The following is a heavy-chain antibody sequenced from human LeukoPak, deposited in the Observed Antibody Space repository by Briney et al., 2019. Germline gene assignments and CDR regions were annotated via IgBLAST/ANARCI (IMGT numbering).Heavy chain of an antibody. CDR3: ATTIEMATIFGND. CDR1: GYTFTDSY. CDR2: INPNSGGT. V-gene: IGHV1-2*02. Sequence: VASVKVSCKASGYTFTDSYMHWVRQAPGQGLEWMGWINPNSGGTNYAHKFQGRVTMTRDTSISTAYMELSRLRSDDTAVYYCATTIEMATIFGNDWGQGTLVTVSS. D-gene: IGHD5-24*01. J-gene: IGHJ4*02.